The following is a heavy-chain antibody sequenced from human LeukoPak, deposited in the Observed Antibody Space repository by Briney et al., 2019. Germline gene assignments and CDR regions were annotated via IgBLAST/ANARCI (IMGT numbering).Heavy chain of an antibody. V-gene: IGHV1-2*02. Sequence: ASVKVSCKASGYTFTDSYMYWVRLAPGQGLEWLGWINPNGGGTNYAQKFQGRVTMTRDTSISTAYMELSSLRSDDTAIYYCARTTTRTSLFDYWGQGTLVTVSS. CDR1: GYTFTDSY. CDR3: ARTTTRTSLFDY. J-gene: IGHJ4*02. CDR2: INPNGGGT. D-gene: IGHD4-11*01.